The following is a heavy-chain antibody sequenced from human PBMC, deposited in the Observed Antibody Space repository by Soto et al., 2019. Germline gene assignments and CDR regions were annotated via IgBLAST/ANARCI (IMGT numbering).Heavy chain of an antibody. D-gene: IGHD2-21*01. Sequence: ASVKVSCKASGYTFTDYAMHWVRQAPGQRLEWMGWINTGNGNTKFSLKFQGRVTITRDTSATTAYMELTSLRSEDTAVYYCAKGSRMWTPDYWGQGTLVTVSS. CDR2: INTGNGNT. J-gene: IGHJ4*02. CDR1: GYTFTDYA. CDR3: AKGSRMWTPDY. V-gene: IGHV1-3*04.